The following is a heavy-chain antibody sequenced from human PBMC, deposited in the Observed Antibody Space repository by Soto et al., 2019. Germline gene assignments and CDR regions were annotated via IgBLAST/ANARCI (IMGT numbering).Heavy chain of an antibody. Sequence: GGSLRLSCAASGFTFSSYSMNWVRQAPGKGLEWVSYISSSSSTIYYADSVKGRFTISRDNAKNSLYLQMNSLRAEDTAVYYCARDIIDDFWSGEPAPFDYWGQGTLVTVSS. V-gene: IGHV3-48*01. J-gene: IGHJ4*02. CDR2: ISSSSSTI. D-gene: IGHD3-3*01. CDR3: ARDIIDDFWSGEPAPFDY. CDR1: GFTFSSYS.